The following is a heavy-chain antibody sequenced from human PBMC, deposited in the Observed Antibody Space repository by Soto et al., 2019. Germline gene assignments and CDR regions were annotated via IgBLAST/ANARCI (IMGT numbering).Heavy chain of an antibody. V-gene: IGHV3-11*01. D-gene: IGHD3-3*01. CDR3: ASHYDMWSGYLSPVVY. CDR2: IDTSSTKI. J-gene: IGHJ4*02. CDR1: GYTFSDYY. Sequence: QVQLVESGGDLVKRGGSLRLSCAASGYTFSDYYMSWIRQAPGKGLEWISYIDTSSTKIYYADSVKGRFTISRDNAKNSLYLEMNSLRDEDTAVYYCASHYDMWSGYLSPVVYWGQGTLVTVCS.